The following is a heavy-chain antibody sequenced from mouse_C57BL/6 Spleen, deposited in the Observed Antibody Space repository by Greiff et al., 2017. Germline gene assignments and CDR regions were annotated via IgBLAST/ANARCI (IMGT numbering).Heavy chain of an antibody. J-gene: IGHJ3*01. CDR2: ISRGSSTI. V-gene: IGHV5-17*01. Sequence: EVKLVQSGGGLVKPGGSLKLSCAASGFTFSDYGMHWVRQAPEQGLEWVAYISRGSSTIYYADTVKGRFTISRDNAKNTLFLQMTSLRSEETALYYCSRGGYEFAYWGQGTLVTVSA. D-gene: IGHD2-2*01. CDR1: GFTFSDYG. CDR3: SRGGYEFAY.